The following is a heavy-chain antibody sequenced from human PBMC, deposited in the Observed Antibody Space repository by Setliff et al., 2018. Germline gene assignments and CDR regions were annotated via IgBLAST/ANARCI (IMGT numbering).Heavy chain of an antibody. V-gene: IGHV3-23*01. D-gene: IGHD2-2*01. Sequence: GGSLRLSCAGSGFTFSIYAMGWVRQAPGEGLEWVSAVAPDGYSTYYADSVKGRFTISRDNAKNSLYLQMNSLRAEDTAVYYCATNGGYCSSTSCSLEDYWGQGTLVTVSS. CDR2: VAPDGYST. CDR1: GFTFSIYA. CDR3: ATNGGYCSSTSCSLEDY. J-gene: IGHJ4*02.